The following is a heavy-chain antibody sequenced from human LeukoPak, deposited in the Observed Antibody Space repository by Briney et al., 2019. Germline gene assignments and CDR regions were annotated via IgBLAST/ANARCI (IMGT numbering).Heavy chain of an antibody. V-gene: IGHV4-39*01. CDR1: GGSISSSRDY. CDR3: ARAYCGGDCYLNWFDP. J-gene: IGHJ5*02. D-gene: IGHD2-21*01. CDR2: IYYIGST. Sequence: PSETLSLTCTVSGGSISSSRDYWGWIRQPPGTGLEWLGSIYYIGSTYYNPSLKSRVTISVDTSKNQFSLKLSSVTAADTAVYYCARAYCGGDCYLNWFDPWGQGTLVTVSS.